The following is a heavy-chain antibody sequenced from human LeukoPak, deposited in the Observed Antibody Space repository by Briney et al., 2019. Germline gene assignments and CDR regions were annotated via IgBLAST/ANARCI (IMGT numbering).Heavy chain of an antibody. J-gene: IGHJ4*02. CDR1: GGFISSVGYY. Sequence: SETLSLTCTVSGGFISSVGYYWSWIRQHPGKGLEWIGYIYYSGSTYYNPSLKSRVTISVDTSENQFSLRLSSVTAADTAVYYCARGDYGDYDFDYWGQGILVTVSS. CDR2: IYYSGST. D-gene: IGHD4-17*01. CDR3: ARGDYGDYDFDY. V-gene: IGHV4-31*03.